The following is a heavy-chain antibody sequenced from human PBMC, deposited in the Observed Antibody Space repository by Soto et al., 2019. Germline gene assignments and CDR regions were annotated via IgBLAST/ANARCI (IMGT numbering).Heavy chain of an antibody. V-gene: IGHV4-34*01. Sequence: PSETLSLPRAVHAGSFTGYYCSSIRQPPGKGLEWTGEINQSGSTKYNPSLQSRVTISVDTSKNQISLKLTSVTAGDTAVYYCARGLRRQLERSRLPKSNDYWGQGTRVTVSS. CDR2: INQSGST. CDR3: ARGLRRQLERSRLPKSNDY. CDR1: AGSFTGYY. J-gene: IGHJ4*02. D-gene: IGHD1-1*01.